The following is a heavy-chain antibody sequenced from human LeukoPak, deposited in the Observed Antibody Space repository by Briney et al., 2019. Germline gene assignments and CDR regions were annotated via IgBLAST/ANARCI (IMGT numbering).Heavy chain of an antibody. CDR1: GVDFFTLT. V-gene: IGHV3-53*01. CDR3: ARGQTTMTI. J-gene: IGHJ4*02. Sequence: GGSLRLSCVVSGVDFFTLTMNWVRQAPGKGLEWVSVIYSGGSTHYADSVKGRFTISRDSSKNTLYLQMNSLRAEDTAFYYCARGQTTMTIWGQGTLVTVSS. CDR2: IYSGGST. D-gene: IGHD3-22*01.